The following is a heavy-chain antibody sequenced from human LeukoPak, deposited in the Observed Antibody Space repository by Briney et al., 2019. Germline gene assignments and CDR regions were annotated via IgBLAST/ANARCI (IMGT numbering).Heavy chain of an antibody. CDR2: IYSGGSA. CDR1: GFTFSSNY. D-gene: IGHD3-9*01. CDR3: ARVNKLRYFDWDY. V-gene: IGHV3-53*01. J-gene: IGHJ4*02. Sequence: PGGSLRLSCAASGFTFSSNYMSWVRQAPGKGLEWVSVIYSGGSAYYADSVKGRFTISRDNSKNTLYLQMNSLRAEDTAVYYCARVNKLRYFDWDYWGQGTLVTVSS.